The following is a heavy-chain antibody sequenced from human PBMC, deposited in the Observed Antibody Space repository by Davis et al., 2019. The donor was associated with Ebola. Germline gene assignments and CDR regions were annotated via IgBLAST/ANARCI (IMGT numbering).Heavy chain of an antibody. CDR1: GGSISSSSYY. Sequence: PSETLSLTCTVSGGSISSSSYYWGWVRQAPGKGLEWVSAISGSGGSTYCADSVKGRFTISRDNSKNTLYLQMNSLRAEDTAVYYCANRNPLMHTTMVIVWGQGTLVTVSS. J-gene: IGHJ4*02. V-gene: IGHV3-23*01. D-gene: IGHD5-18*01. CDR2: ISGSGGST. CDR3: ANRNPLMHTTMVIV.